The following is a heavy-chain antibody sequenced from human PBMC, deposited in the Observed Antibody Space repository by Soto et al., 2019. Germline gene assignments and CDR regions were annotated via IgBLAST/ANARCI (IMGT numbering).Heavy chain of an antibody. CDR3: ARGYVGYCSGGSCYGGLDYYYYYMDV. J-gene: IGHJ6*03. CDR2: INHSGST. V-gene: IGHV4-34*01. D-gene: IGHD2-15*01. Sequence: SETLSLTCAVYGGSFSGYYWNWIRQPPGKGLEWIGEINHSGSTNYNPSLKSRVTISVDTSKNQFSLKLSSVTAADTAVYYCARGYVGYCSGGSCYGGLDYYYYYMDVWGKGTTVTVSS. CDR1: GGSFSGYY.